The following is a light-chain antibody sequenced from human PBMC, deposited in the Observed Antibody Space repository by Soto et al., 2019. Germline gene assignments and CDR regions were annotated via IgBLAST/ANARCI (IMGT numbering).Light chain of an antibody. Sequence: EVVLTQSPGTLSLSPGERATLSCRASQSVDRAYLAWYQHKPGQAPRLLMYGSSNRASDIPDRFSGSGSGTDFTLTISRLEPEDFAVYYCHQYSDSPPYTFGQGTNLEIK. CDR3: HQYSDSPPYT. V-gene: IGKV3-20*01. J-gene: IGKJ2*01. CDR1: QSVDRAY. CDR2: GSS.